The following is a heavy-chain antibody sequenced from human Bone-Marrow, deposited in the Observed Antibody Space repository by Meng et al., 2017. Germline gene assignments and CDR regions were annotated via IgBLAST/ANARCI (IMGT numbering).Heavy chain of an antibody. CDR3: ARSPLSAAGTMGFFQH. V-gene: IGHV4-31*03. J-gene: IGHJ1*01. CDR2: IYYSGST. Sequence: GHPQQSGPVVVEPLQPMFPTSPASVASISSGGYYWSRFRQHHWKGLQWIVYIYYSGSTYYNPSLKIRVTISVDTSKNQFSLKLSSVTAADTAVYYCARSPLSAAGTMGFFQHWGQGPLVTV. D-gene: IGHD6-13*01. CDR1: VASISSGGYY.